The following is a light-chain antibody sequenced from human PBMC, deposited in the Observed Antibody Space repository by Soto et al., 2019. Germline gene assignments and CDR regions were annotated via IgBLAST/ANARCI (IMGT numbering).Light chain of an antibody. CDR3: SSYTASSTLL. CDR1: SSDVGGYNY. J-gene: IGLJ1*01. CDR2: EVS. V-gene: IGLV2-14*03. Sequence: QSALTQPASVSGSPGQSITISCTGTSSDVGGYNYVSWSQQHPGKAPKLLISEVSNRPSGVSNRFSGSKSGNTASLTISGLQAEDEADYYCSSYTASSTLLFGTGTKVTV.